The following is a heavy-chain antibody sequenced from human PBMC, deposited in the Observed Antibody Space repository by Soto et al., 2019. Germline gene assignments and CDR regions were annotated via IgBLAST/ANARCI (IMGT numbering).Heavy chain of an antibody. D-gene: IGHD3-10*01. CDR2: IYYDGDYK. Sequence: GGSLRLSCVASGFIFRTYGMHWVRQAPGKGLEWVAMIYYDGDYKYYADSVKGRFTISRDNSKNTMYLQMNTLRADDTALYYCAKGRDGSGRFYGMDVWGQGTTVTVSS. J-gene: IGHJ6*02. CDR1: GFIFRTYG. V-gene: IGHV3-33*06. CDR3: AKGRDGSGRFYGMDV.